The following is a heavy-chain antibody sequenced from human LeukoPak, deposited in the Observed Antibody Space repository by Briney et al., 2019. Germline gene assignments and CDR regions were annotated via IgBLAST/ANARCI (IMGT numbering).Heavy chain of an antibody. V-gene: IGHV4-39*01. J-gene: IGHJ4*02. CDR1: GGSISSSSYY. CDR3: ASGSWRPIDY. CDR2: IYYSGST. D-gene: IGHD6-13*01. Sequence: PSETLSLTCTVSGGSISSSSYYWGWIRQPPGKGLERIGSIYYSGSTYYNPSLKSRVTISVDTSKNQFSLKLSSVTAADTAVYYCASGSWRPIDYWGQGTLVTVSS.